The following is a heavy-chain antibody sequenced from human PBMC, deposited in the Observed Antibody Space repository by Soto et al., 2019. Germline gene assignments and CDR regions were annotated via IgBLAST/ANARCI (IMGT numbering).Heavy chain of an antibody. CDR3: ARSTGVVVAATSGAFDI. V-gene: IGHV1-2*04. J-gene: IGHJ3*02. CDR1: GYTFTGYY. D-gene: IGHD2-15*01. Sequence: ASVKVSCKASGYTFTGYYMHWVRQAPGQGLEWMGWINPNSGGTNYAQKFQGWVTMTRDTSISTAYMELSRLRSDDTAVYYCARSTGVVVAATSGAFDICCQGTMVPVS. CDR2: INPNSGGT.